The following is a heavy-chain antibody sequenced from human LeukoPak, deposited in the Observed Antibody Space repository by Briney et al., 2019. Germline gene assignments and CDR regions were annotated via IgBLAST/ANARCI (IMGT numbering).Heavy chain of an antibody. V-gene: IGHV6-1*01. J-gene: IGHJ4*02. D-gene: IGHD2/OR15-2a*01. CDR3: ASDSAQCGRTSCYFSS. Sequence: PSQTLSLTCAISGDSVTKNGVTWNWIRQSPSRGLEWLGRTYYRSKWSNDYAFSVKSRIFITADTSKNQFSLQLTSMTPEDTAVYFCASDSAQCGRTSCYFSSWGQGTLVTISS. CDR1: GDSVTKNGVT. CDR2: TYYRSKWSN.